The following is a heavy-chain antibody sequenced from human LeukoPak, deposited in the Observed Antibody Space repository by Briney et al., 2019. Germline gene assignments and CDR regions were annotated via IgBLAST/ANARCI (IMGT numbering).Heavy chain of an antibody. D-gene: IGHD6-19*01. Sequence: SETLSLTCAVSGGSFSGYYWSWIRQPPGKGLEWIGEINHSGSTNYNPSLKSRVTISVDKSKNQFSLKLSSVTAADTAVYYCARASSGWNKDFDYWGQGTLVTVSS. J-gene: IGHJ4*02. CDR3: ARASSGWNKDFDY. CDR1: GGSFSGYY. CDR2: INHSGST. V-gene: IGHV4-34*01.